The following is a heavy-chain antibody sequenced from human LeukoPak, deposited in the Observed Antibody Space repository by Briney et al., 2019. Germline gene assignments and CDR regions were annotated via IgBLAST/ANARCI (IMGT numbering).Heavy chain of an antibody. CDR2: INPNSGGT. CDR1: GYTFTGYY. J-gene: IGHJ4*02. V-gene: IGHV1-2*02. Sequence: GASVKVSCKASGYTFTGYYMHWVRQAPGQGLEWMGWINPNSGGTNYAQKFQGRVTMTRDTSISTAHMELSRLTSDDTAVYYCARDLGYGHYYDPDYWGQGTLVTVSS. CDR3: ARDLGYGHYYDPDY. D-gene: IGHD4-17*01.